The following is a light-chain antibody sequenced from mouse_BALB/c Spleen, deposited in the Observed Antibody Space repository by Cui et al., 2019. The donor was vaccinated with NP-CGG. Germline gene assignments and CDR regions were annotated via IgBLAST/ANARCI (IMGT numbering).Light chain of an antibody. CDR3: ALWYTNHWV. CDR2: GTN. Sequence: QAVVTQESALTTSPGETVTFTCRSSTGAVTTRNYANWVQEKPNHLFTGLIGGTNNRAPGVPARFSGSLIGDEAALTITGAQTEDEAIYFCALWYTNHWVFGRGTKLTVL. V-gene: IGLV1*01. J-gene: IGLJ1*01. CDR1: TGAVTTRNY.